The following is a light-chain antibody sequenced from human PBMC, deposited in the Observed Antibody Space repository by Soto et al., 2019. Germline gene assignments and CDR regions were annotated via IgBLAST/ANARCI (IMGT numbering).Light chain of an antibody. CDR3: QQDGRLPRR. CDR1: QSVSSY. V-gene: IGKV3-11*01. CDR2: DAS. Sequence: EIGLTNAPPTLSLSPKDKATLSFRASQSVSSYLAWYQQNPGQAPRLLIYDASNRATGIPARFSGSGSGTDLTLTISRLEPEDFAVYCCQQDGRLPRRFG. J-gene: IGKJ2*01.